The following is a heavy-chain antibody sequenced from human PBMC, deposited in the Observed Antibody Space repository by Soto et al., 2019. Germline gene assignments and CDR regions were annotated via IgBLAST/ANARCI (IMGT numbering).Heavy chain of an antibody. CDR3: ARSLGSYLYYCYGMDV. J-gene: IGHJ6*02. Sequence: SETLSLTCTVSGGSISSDGYYWSWIRQHPGKGLECIGYIYYSGSAYYNPSLKSRVTISVDTSKNQFSLKLSSVTAADTAVYYCARSLGSYLYYCYGMDVWGQGTTVTVSS. V-gene: IGHV4-31*03. D-gene: IGHD1-26*01. CDR1: GGSISSDGYY. CDR2: IYYSGSA.